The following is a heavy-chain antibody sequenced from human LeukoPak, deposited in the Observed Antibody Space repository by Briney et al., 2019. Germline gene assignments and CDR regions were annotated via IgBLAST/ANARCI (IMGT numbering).Heavy chain of an antibody. J-gene: IGHJ4*02. CDR1: GFSLSTRGVG. CDR2: IYWNDDN. Sequence: SGPTLVNPTQTLTLTCTFSGFSLSTRGVGVGWIRQPPGKALEWLALIYWNDDNRYSPSLKSRLTITKDTSKNQVVLTMTNMDPVDTARYYCAHGSGWLYDYWGQGTLVTVSS. D-gene: IGHD6-19*01. CDR3: AHGSGWLYDY. V-gene: IGHV2-5*01.